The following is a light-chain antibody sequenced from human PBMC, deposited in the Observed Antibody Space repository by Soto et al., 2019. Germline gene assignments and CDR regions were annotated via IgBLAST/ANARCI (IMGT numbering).Light chain of an antibody. CDR3: QQYESYPMT. J-gene: IGKJ4*01. Sequence: DSQMTQYPSTLSASIGDRVTITCRAGQSISSWLAWYQQKPGKAPKLLISKASTLQSGVPPQFSGSGSGTEFALTISSLQPDDFATYDCQQYESYPMTFGGGTKVEIK. V-gene: IGKV1-5*03. CDR2: KAS. CDR1: QSISSW.